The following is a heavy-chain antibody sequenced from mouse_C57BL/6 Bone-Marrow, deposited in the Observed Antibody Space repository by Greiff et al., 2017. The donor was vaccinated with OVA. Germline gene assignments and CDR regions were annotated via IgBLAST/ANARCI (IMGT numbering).Heavy chain of an antibody. CDR1: GYTFTSYW. Sequence: QVQLQQPGAELVKPGASVKLSCKASGYTFTSYWMHWVKQRPGQGLEWIGMIHPNSGSTNYNEKFKSKATLTVDKSSSTAYMQLSSLTSEDSAVYYCARVPTNWDGFAYWGQGTLGTVSA. CDR2: IHPNSGST. D-gene: IGHD4-1*01. V-gene: IGHV1-64*01. J-gene: IGHJ3*01. CDR3: ARVPTNWDGFAY.